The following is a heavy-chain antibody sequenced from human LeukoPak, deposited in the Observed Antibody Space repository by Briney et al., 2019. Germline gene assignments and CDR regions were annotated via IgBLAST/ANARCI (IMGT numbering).Heavy chain of an antibody. CDR2: ISSSSSYI. V-gene: IGHV3-21*01. CDR1: GFTFSSYS. J-gene: IGHJ4*02. D-gene: IGHD3-22*01. Sequence: GGSLRLSCAASGFTFSSYSMNWVRQAPGKGLEWVSSISSSSSYIYYADSVKGRFTISRGNAKNSLYLQMNSLRAEDTAVYYCARSGFTDSSGFPRYWGQGTLVTVSS. CDR3: ARSGFTDSSGFPRY.